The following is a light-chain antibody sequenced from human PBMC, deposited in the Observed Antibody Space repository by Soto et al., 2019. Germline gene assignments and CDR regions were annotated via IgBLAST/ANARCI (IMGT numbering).Light chain of an antibody. CDR3: QHLWT. CDR1: QSISSW. V-gene: IGKV1-5*03. CDR2: KAS. J-gene: IGKJ1*01. Sequence: DIQMTRSPSTLSASVGDRVTITCRASQSISSWLAWYQQKPGKAPKLLIYKASSLESGVPSRFSGSGSGTEFTLTISSLQPDDFATYYCQHLWTFGQGTKVDIK.